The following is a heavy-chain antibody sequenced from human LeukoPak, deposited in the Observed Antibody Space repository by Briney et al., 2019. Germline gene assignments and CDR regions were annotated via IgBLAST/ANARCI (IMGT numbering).Heavy chain of an antibody. CDR2: IYVDGRTT. Sequence: GGSLRLSCVASGFTFSNYWMHWVRQPPGKGLVWVSRIYVDGRTTNYADSVKGRFTISRDNAMNTVYLEMNSLSVGDTATYYCIRDFRSADLWGQGTLVTVTS. CDR3: IRDFRSADL. CDR1: GFTFSNYW. V-gene: IGHV3-74*01. J-gene: IGHJ5*02.